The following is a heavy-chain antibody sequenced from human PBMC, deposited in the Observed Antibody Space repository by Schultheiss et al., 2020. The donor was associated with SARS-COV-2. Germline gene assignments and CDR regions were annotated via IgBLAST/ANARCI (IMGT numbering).Heavy chain of an antibody. V-gene: IGHV1-18*01. CDR2: ISAYNGNT. J-gene: IGHJ1*01. CDR1: GYTFTSYG. CDR3: ARVSSSSWYNYFQH. Sequence: ASVKVSCKASGYTFTSYGISWVRQAPGQGLEWMGWISAYNGNTNYAQKFQERVTITRDMSTSTAYMELSSLRSEDTAVYYCARVSSSSWYNYFQHWGQGTLVTVSS. D-gene: IGHD6-13*01.